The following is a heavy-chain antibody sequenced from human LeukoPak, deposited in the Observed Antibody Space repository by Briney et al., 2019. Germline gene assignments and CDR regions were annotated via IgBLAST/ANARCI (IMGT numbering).Heavy chain of an antibody. CDR2: IYTSWST. J-gene: IGHJ3*02. CDR1: GGSISSYY. Sequence: SETLSLTCTVSGGSISSYYWSWIRQPAGKGLEWIGRIYTSWSTNYNPSLKSRVTMSVDTSKNQFSLKLSSVTAADTAVYYCARDSKYSSGWLHFDIWGQGTMVTVSS. V-gene: IGHV4-4*07. D-gene: IGHD6-19*01. CDR3: ARDSKYSSGWLHFDI.